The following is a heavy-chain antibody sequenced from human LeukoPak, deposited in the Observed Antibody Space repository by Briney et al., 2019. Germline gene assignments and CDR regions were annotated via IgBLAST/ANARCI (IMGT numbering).Heavy chain of an antibody. CDR2: IYYSGST. J-gene: IGHJ4*02. D-gene: IGHD3-22*01. V-gene: IGHV4-39*07. Sequence: SETLSLTCTVSGGSISSSSYYWGWIRQPPGKGLEWIGSIYYSGSTYYNPSLKSRVTISVDTSKNQCSLKLSSVTAADTAVYYCARDEPDSSASGDWGQGTLVTVSS. CDR3: ARDEPDSSASGD. CDR1: GGSISSSSYY.